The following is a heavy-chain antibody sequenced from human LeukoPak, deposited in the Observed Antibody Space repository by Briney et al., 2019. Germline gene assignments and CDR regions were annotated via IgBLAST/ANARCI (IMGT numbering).Heavy chain of an antibody. D-gene: IGHD3-10*02. CDR3: AELGITMIGGV. J-gene: IGHJ6*04. V-gene: IGHV3-48*03. CDR2: ISSSGSTI. CDR1: GFSFSSYE. Sequence: GGSLRLSCAASGFSFSSYEMNWVRQAPGKGLEWISYISSSGSTIYYADSVKGRFTISRDNAKNSLYLQMNSLRAEDTAVYYCAELGITMIGGVWGKGTTVTISS.